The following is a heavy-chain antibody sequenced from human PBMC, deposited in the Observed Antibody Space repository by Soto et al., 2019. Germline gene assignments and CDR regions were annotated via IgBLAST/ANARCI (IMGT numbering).Heavy chain of an antibody. J-gene: IGHJ3*02. V-gene: IGHV5-51*01. Sequence: GESLKISCKASGYIFIDYWIGWVRQMPGKGLEWMAIMYPDDSDIRYSPSFEAHVTISADKSTSTAFLQWSSLKASDTAMYYCATAYVYDFENSNYYRDAFDIWGQGTLVTVSS. CDR1: GYIFIDYW. CDR2: MYPDDSDI. CDR3: ATAYVYDFENSNYYRDAFDI. D-gene: IGHD3-22*01.